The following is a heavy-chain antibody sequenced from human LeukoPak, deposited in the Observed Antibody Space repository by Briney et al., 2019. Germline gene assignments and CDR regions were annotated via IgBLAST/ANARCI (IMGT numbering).Heavy chain of an antibody. CDR1: GFTFSSYG. CDR2: ISSTGSYI. D-gene: IGHD3-22*01. V-gene: IGHV3-21*01. J-gene: IGHJ3*02. Sequence: PGGSLRLSCAASGFTFSSYGMNWVRQAPGKGLEWVSSISSTGSYIYYADSVKGRFTVSRDNAKNSLYLQMNSLRAEDTAVYYCANYYYDSSGYRGMNAFDIWGQGTMVTVSS. CDR3: ANYYYDSSGYRGMNAFDI.